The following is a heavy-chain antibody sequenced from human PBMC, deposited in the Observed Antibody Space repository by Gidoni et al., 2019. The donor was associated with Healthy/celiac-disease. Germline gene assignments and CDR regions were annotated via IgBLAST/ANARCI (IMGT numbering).Heavy chain of an antibody. CDR2: IKQDGSEK. J-gene: IGHJ5*02. CDR1: GFTFSSYW. CDR3: ARQLGAGRGWFDP. V-gene: IGHV3-7*01. D-gene: IGHD6-13*01. Sequence: EVQLVESGGGLVQPGGSLRLSCAASGFTFSSYWMSWVRQAPGKGLEWVANIKQDGSEKYYVDSVKGRFTISRDNAKNSLYLQMNSLRAEDTAVYYCARQLGAGRGWFDPWGQGTLVTVSS.